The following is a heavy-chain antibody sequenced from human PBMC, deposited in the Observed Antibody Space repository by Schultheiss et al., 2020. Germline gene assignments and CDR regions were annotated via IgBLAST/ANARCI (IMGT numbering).Heavy chain of an antibody. V-gene: IGHV4-31*03. J-gene: IGHJ1*01. CDR3: ARAETVGAQGRGFWLFQH. D-gene: IGHD1-26*01. CDR1: GGSISSGSYY. CDR2: IYYSGST. Sequence: SQTLSLTCTVSGGSISSGSYYWSWIRQPPGKGLEWIGYIYYSGSTYYNPSLKSRVTISVDTSKNQFSLKLSSVTAADTAVYYCARAETVGAQGRGFWLFQHWGQGTLVTVSS.